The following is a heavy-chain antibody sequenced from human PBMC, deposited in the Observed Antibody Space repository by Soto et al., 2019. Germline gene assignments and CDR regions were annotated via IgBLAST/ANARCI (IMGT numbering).Heavy chain of an antibody. CDR1: GYTLTELS. J-gene: IGHJ5*02. CDR3: ATIVYDFWSGYYTPRWFDP. D-gene: IGHD3-3*01. V-gene: IGHV1-24*01. Sequence: XVKVSCKVSGYTLTELSMHWVRQAPGKGLEWMGGFDPEDGETIYAQKFQGRVTMTEDTSTDTAYMELRSLRSEDTAVYYCATIVYDFWSGYYTPRWFDPWGQGTLVTVSS. CDR2: FDPEDGET.